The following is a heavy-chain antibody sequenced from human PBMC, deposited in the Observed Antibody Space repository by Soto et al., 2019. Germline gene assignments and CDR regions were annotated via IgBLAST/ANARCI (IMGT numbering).Heavy chain of an antibody. CDR1: GFTFRNNV. CDR3: AKNGLDNSPSAIDS. CDR2: ITGSGRDT. J-gene: IGHJ4*02. D-gene: IGHD2-8*01. V-gene: IGHV3-23*01. Sequence: GSLILSCTASGFTFRNNVLSWVRQAPGKGLDWVSGITGSGRDTYYADSVKGRFTISRDNSKNMVFLQMNSLRAEDTDLYYCAKNGLDNSPSAIDSWGPGTLVTVSS.